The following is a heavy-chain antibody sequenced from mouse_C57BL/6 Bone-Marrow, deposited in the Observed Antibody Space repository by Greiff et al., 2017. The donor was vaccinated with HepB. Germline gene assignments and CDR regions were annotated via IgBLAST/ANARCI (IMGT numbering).Heavy chain of an antibody. CDR3: ATDYGYFDY. D-gene: IGHD2-4*01. J-gene: IGHJ2*01. V-gene: IGHV5-4*01. CDR2: ISDGGSYT. Sequence: EVQGVESGGGLVKPGGSLKLSCAASGFTFSSYAMSWVRQTPEKRLEWVATISDGGSYTYYPDNVKGRFTLSRDNAKNNLYLQMSHLKSEDTAMYYCATDYGYFDYWGQGTTLTVSS. CDR1: GFTFSSYA.